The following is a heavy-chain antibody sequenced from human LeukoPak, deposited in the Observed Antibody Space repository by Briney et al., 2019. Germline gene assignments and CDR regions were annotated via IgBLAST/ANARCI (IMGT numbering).Heavy chain of an antibody. V-gene: IGHV1-2*02. J-gene: IGHJ3*02. CDR1: GYTFTGYY. Sequence: ASVKVSCKTSGYTFTGYYMHWVRQAPGQGLEWMGWINPNSGGTNYAQKFQGRVTMTRDTSISTAYMELSSLRSEDTAIYYCARIRDGYNDAYDIWGQGTVVTVPS. D-gene: IGHD5-24*01. CDR3: ARIRDGYNDAYDI. CDR2: INPNSGGT.